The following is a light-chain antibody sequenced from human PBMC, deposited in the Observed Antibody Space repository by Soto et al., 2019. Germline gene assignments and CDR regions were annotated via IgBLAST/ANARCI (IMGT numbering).Light chain of an antibody. J-gene: IGLJ1*01. CDR1: SSDVGGYNY. V-gene: IGLV2-14*01. Sequence: QSALTQPASVSGSPGQSITISCTGTSSDVGGYNYVSWYQQHPGKAPKLMSYEASNRPSGGSNRFSGSTSGNTAFLTISGLQAEDEPDYYCSSSTSSSTYVFGTGTKLTAL. CDR3: SSSTSSSTYV. CDR2: EAS.